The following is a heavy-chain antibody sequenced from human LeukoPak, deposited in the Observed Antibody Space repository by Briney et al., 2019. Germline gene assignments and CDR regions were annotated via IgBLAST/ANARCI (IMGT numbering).Heavy chain of an antibody. V-gene: IGHV3-69-1*01. Sequence: GGSLRLSCAASGFSFSVYSMNWVRQAPGKGLEWVSAISSRSYTDYADSVRGRFTISRDNAKNSLFLQMNSLRAEDTAVYYCASYGGFTSATLVDLLWGQGTLVTVSS. D-gene: IGHD4-23*01. J-gene: IGHJ4*02. CDR2: ISSRSYT. CDR1: GFSFSVYS. CDR3: ASYGGFTSATLVDLL.